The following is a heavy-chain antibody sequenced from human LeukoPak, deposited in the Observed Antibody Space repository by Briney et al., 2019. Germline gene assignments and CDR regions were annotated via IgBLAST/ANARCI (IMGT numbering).Heavy chain of an antibody. CDR2: IYYRGST. CDR1: GGSISSGDYY. D-gene: IGHD2-2*01. J-gene: IGHJ6*02. Sequence: SQTLSLTCTVSGGSISSGDYYWSWIRQPPGKGLEWIGYIYYRGSTYYNPSLKSRVTISVDTSKNQFSLKLSSVTAADTAVYYCARDLCSSTSCYLSSGMDVWGQGTTVTVSS. CDR3: ARDLCSSTSCYLSSGMDV. V-gene: IGHV4-30-4*01.